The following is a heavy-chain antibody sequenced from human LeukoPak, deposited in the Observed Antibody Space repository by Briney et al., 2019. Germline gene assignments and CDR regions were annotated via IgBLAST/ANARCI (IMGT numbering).Heavy chain of an antibody. CDR3: AREGGFHYDSSGDAFDI. J-gene: IGHJ3*02. CDR2: ISSNGAYI. Sequence: GGSLRLSCAASGFTFSRFTMNWVRQAPGKGLEWVSSISSNGAYIYYADSLRGRLTISRDNAKNSLYLQVNRLGAEDTAAYYCAREGGFHYDSSGDAFDIWGQGTMVTVSS. CDR1: GFTFSRFT. D-gene: IGHD3-22*01. V-gene: IGHV3-21*01.